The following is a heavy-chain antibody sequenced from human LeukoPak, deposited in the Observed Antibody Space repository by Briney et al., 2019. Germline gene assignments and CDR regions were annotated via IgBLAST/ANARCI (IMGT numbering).Heavy chain of an antibody. J-gene: IGHJ4*02. CDR1: GFQFSSFW. V-gene: IGHV3-74*01. D-gene: IGHD6-19*01. CDR3: TRVLYSSAWYGDHY. CDR2: INLDGRGT. Sequence: PGGSLRLSCSASGFQFSSFWMHWVRQAPGKGLVWVSRINLDGRGTTYADSVKGRFTISRDNAKNSLYLQMNSLRAEDTAVYYCTRVLYSSAWYGDHYWGQGALVTVSS.